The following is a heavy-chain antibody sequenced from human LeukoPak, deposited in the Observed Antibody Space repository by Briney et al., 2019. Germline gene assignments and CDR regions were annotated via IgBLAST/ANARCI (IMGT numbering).Heavy chain of an antibody. Sequence: SETLSLTCAVYGGSFSGYYWSWIRQPPGKGLEWMGEINHSGSTNYNPSLKNRVTISVDTSKNQFSLKLSSVPAADTAVYYCARGHSMVRGVIRPARAFDIWGQGTMVTVSS. V-gene: IGHV4-34*01. CDR3: ARGHSMVRGVIRPARAFDI. D-gene: IGHD3-10*01. J-gene: IGHJ3*02. CDR1: GGSFSGYY. CDR2: INHSGST.